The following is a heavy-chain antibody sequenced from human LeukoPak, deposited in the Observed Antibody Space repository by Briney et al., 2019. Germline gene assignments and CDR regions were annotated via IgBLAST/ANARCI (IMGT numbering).Heavy chain of an antibody. Sequence: SETLSLTCTVSGGSISSSSYYWGWIRQPPGKELEWIGSIYYSGSTYYNPSLKSRVTISVDTSKNQFSLKLSSVTAADTAVYYCARQPRDCGGDCYFSYFQHWGQGTLVTVSS. V-gene: IGHV4-39*01. CDR1: GGSISSSSYY. CDR3: ARQPRDCGGDCYFSYFQH. J-gene: IGHJ1*01. CDR2: IYYSGST. D-gene: IGHD2-21*02.